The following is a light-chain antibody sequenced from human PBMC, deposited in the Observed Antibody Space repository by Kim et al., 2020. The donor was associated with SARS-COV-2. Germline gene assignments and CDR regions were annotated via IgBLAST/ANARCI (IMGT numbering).Light chain of an antibody. CDR2: DVS. V-gene: IGLV2-14*03. CDR1: SSDVGVYNY. Sequence: SITISCAGTSSDVGVYNYVSWYQQHPGKAPKLMIYDVSNRPSGVSNRFSGSKSGNTASLTISGLQAEDEADYYCSSYISSSTNYVFGSGTKVTVL. J-gene: IGLJ1*01. CDR3: SSYISSSTNYV.